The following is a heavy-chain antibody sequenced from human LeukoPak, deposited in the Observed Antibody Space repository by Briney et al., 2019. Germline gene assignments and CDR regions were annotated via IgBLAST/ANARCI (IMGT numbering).Heavy chain of an antibody. D-gene: IGHD5-12*01. CDR3: GREYSGYDRDPYYFDY. CDR1: GFTFDDYG. J-gene: IGHJ4*02. V-gene: IGHV3-20*04. CDR2: INWNGGST. Sequence: GGSVKLSCAASGFTFDDYGMSWVRQAPGKGLEWVSGINWNGGSTGYADSVKGRFTISRDNAKNSLYLQMNSLRAEDTALYYCGREYSGYDRDPYYFDYWGQGTLVTVSS.